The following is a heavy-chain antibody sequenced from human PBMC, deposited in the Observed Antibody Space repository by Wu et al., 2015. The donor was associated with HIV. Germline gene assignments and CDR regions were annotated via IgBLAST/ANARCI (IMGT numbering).Heavy chain of an antibody. CDR1: GYTFTDYF. D-gene: IGHD6-13*01. CDR2: INPSNGRI. CDR3: ARRPGHSSSWLDY. J-gene: IGHJ4*02. V-gene: IGHV1-46*01. Sequence: QVSLVQSGAEVKKPGASVKVSCKASGYTFTDYFIHWVRQAPGQGLEWMGIINPSNGRITYAQKFQGRVIMTRDTSTNTVYMEMSSLKSEDTAVYYCARRPGHSSSWLDYWGQGTLVTVSS.